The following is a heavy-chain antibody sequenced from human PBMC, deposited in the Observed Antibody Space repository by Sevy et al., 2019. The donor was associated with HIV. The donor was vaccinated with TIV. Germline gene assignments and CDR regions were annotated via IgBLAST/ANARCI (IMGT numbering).Heavy chain of an antibody. CDR1: GYTFTGYY. CDR3: TRGPSGFSGSDLAY. CDR2: INPSSGGT. V-gene: IGHV1-2*02. Sequence: ASVKVSCKASGYTFTGYYMHWVRQAPGLGLEWMGWINPSSGGTKYAQKFQGRVTMTRDTSISTAYMELSRLKSDDTAVYYCTRGPSGFSGSDLAYWGQGTLVTVSS. D-gene: IGHD3-22*01. J-gene: IGHJ4*02.